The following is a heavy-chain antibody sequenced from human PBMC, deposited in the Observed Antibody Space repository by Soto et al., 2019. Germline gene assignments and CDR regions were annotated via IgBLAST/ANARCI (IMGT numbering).Heavy chain of an antibody. J-gene: IGHJ5*02. Sequence: ASVKVPCKASGYSFTSYAIHWLRQSPGQRLQWMGWINAGSGNTKYSQDFQGRVTFTRDTAATTTFMELSSLRSEDTAVYYCARAPPWSNSGNFYFHHYDAWGQGTPVTVSS. CDR2: INAGSGNT. D-gene: IGHD3-10*01. CDR1: GYSFTSYA. CDR3: ARAPPWSNSGNFYFHHYDA. V-gene: IGHV1-3*03.